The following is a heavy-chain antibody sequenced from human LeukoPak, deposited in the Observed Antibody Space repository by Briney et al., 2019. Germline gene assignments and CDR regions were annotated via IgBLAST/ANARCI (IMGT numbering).Heavy chain of an antibody. V-gene: IGHV3-23*01. Sequence: GGSLRLSCAPSGFTFSSYAMNWVRQAPGKGLEWGSGTGSTGVSTFYADSVKGRFTVSRDNSKNTLSLQMNSLRAEDTAVYYCAKDPGVVPAHYFDYWGQGTLVTVSS. J-gene: IGHJ4*02. CDR2: TGSTGVST. CDR1: GFTFSSYA. CDR3: AKDPGVVPAHYFDY. D-gene: IGHD2-2*01.